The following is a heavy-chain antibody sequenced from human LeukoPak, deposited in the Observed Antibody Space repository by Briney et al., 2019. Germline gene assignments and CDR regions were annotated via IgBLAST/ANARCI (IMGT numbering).Heavy chain of an antibody. J-gene: IGHJ4*02. CDR2: INPNSGGT. CDR1: GYTFTGYY. CDR3: ARAPHDSSGFYVY. Sequence: ASVKVSCKAPGYTFTGYYMHWVRQAPGQGLEWMGWINPNSGGTNYAQKFQGRVTMTRDTSISTAYMELSRLRSDDTAVYYCARAPHDSSGFYVYWGQGTLVTVSS. D-gene: IGHD3-22*01. V-gene: IGHV1-2*02.